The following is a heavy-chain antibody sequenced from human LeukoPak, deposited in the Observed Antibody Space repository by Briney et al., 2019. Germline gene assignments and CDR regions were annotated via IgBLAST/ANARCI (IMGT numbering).Heavy chain of an antibody. V-gene: IGHV5-51*01. D-gene: IGHD2-2*01. CDR2: IYPGDSDT. CDR1: GYSFTSYW. Sequence: GESLKISCKGSGYSFTSYWIGWVRQMPGKGLEWMVIIYPGDSDTRYSPSFQGQVTISADKSISTAYLQWSSLKASDTAMYYCAGLAKYQLSPPDYWGQGTLVTVSS. J-gene: IGHJ4*02. CDR3: AGLAKYQLSPPDY.